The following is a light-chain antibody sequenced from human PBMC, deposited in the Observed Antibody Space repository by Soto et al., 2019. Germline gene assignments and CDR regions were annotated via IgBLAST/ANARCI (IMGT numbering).Light chain of an antibody. Sequence: DIQMNHTLSTLSAFVSYIVTITFRASQSISSWLAWYQQKPGKAPKLLIFAASSLENGVPPRFSGSGSVTEFTLTITSLQPDDFATYHCQKYKSFPWNFGQGTKVDIK. CDR1: QSISSW. CDR3: QKYKSFPWN. J-gene: IGKJ1*01. V-gene: IGKV1-5*01. CDR2: AAS.